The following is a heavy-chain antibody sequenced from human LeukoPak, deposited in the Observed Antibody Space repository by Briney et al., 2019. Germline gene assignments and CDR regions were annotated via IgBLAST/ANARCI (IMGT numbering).Heavy chain of an antibody. J-gene: IGHJ3*02. D-gene: IGHD6-13*01. CDR3: ARPRSQQLVQGDAFDI. V-gene: IGHV4-34*01. CDR2: INHSGST. Sequence: PSETLSLTCAVYGGSFSDYYWTWIRQPPGKGLEWIGEINHSGSTNYKASLESRVTISQDTSKNQSSLKLNSVTAADTAVYYCARPRSQQLVQGDAFDIWGQGTMVTVSS. CDR1: GGSFSDYY.